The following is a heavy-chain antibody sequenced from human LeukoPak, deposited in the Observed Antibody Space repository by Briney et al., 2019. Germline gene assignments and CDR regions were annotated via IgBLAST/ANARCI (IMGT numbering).Heavy chain of an antibody. Sequence: SETLSLTCAVYAGSFSSYYWSWIRQPAGKGLEWIGRSYTSGSPNYNPSLKGRVTMSVDTSKNQFSLKLSSVTAADTAVYFCARSGGSGFQLDNWGQGTLVTVSS. CDR3: ARSGGSGFQLDN. J-gene: IGHJ4*02. CDR1: AGSFSSYY. D-gene: IGHD3-16*01. V-gene: IGHV4-59*10. CDR2: SYTSGSP.